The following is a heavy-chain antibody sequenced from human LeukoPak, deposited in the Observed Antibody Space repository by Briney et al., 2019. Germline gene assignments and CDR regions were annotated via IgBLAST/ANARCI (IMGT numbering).Heavy chain of an antibody. D-gene: IGHD3-10*01. CDR1: GGSFSAYY. CDR3: SLWLGEPSSGERGFDY. Sequence: MSSETLSLTCAVYGGSFSAYYWSWIRQPPGKGLEWIGEINQGGSTNYNPALKSRVTISADTSKNQFSLKLSSVTAADTSVYYCSLWLGEPSSGERGFDYWGQGTLVTVSS. J-gene: IGHJ4*02. V-gene: IGHV4-34*01. CDR2: INQGGST.